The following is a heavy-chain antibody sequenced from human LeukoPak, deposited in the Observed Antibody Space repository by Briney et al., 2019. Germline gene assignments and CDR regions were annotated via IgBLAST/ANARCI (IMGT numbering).Heavy chain of an antibody. CDR2: INPNSGDT. Sequence: ASVKVSCKTSGYTFTGFYMHWVRQAPGQGLEWMGYINPNSGDTTYAQKFQGRVTLTRDTSISTAYLELDSLISDDKAVYYCARVASFAAACYFYFDYWGQGTLVTVSS. CDR1: GYTFTGFY. J-gene: IGHJ4*02. V-gene: IGHV1-2*02. D-gene: IGHD2-15*01. CDR3: ARVASFAAACYFYFDY.